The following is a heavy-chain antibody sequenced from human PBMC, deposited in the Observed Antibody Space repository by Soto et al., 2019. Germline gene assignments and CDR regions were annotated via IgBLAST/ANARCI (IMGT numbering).Heavy chain of an antibody. Sequence: EVQLVESGGGLIEPGGSLRLSCAASGFTVSNNYMRWVRQAPGKGLEWVSLIYSGGSTHYADSVKGRFTISRDNSKNTLYLQMNSLRVEDTAVYYCARDPPGIAASGGGGWGRGTLVTVSS. V-gene: IGHV3-53*01. J-gene: IGHJ4*02. D-gene: IGHD6-13*01. CDR3: ARDPPGIAASGGGG. CDR2: IYSGGST. CDR1: GFTVSNNY.